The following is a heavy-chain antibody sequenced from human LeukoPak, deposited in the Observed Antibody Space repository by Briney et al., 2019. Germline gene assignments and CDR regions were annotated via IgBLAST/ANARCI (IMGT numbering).Heavy chain of an antibody. V-gene: IGHV3-33*06. CDR3: AKDLFAYGDYGYFDY. CDR1: GFTFSSYG. J-gene: IGHJ4*02. Sequence: GGSLRLSCAASGFTFSSYGMHWVRQAPGKGLEWVAVIWYDGSNKYYADSVKGRFTISRDNSMNTLYLQMNSLRAEDTAVYYCAKDLFAYGDYGYFDYWGQGTLVTVSS. D-gene: IGHD4-17*01. CDR2: IWYDGSNK.